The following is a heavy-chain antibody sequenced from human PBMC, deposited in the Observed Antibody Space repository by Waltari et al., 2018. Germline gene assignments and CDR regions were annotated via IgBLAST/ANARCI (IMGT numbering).Heavy chain of an antibody. Sequence: LVQSGTEVRRPGASVTVSCKASRTDINQHSLHGVRRAPGQGLEWMGWIDPNSGATNYGQKFKDRITVTWDTSVNTADMELTRLASFDTGVYYCAREYCAGECRLFDFWGQGTGLTVSS. D-gene: IGHD2-21*01. CDR2: IDPNSGAT. CDR1: RTDINQHS. J-gene: IGHJ4*02. CDR3: AREYCAGECRLFDF. V-gene: IGHV1-2*02.